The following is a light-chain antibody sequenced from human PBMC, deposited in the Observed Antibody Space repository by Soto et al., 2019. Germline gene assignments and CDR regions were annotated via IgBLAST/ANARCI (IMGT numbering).Light chain of an antibody. CDR3: QQYNNYFRT. Sequence: DIQMTQSPSTLSASVGDRVTITCRASRSISSWLAWYQQKAGKAPKLLIYKASSLESGVPSRFSGSGSGTQFTLTISSLQPDDVATYYCQQYNNYFRTFGQGTKVDI. CDR1: RSISSW. J-gene: IGKJ1*01. CDR2: KAS. V-gene: IGKV1-5*03.